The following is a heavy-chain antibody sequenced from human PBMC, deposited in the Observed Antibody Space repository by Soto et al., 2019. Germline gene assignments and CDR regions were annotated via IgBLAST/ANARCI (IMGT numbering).Heavy chain of an antibody. CDR1: GFTFSSYA. J-gene: IGHJ3*02. CDR3: AKDKIIAVAGIRAFDI. V-gene: IGHV3-23*01. CDR2: ISGSGGST. Sequence: EVQLLESGGGLVQPGGSLRLSCAASGFTFSSYAMSWVRQAPGKGLEWVSAISGSGGSTYYADSVTGRFTISRDNSKNTLDLQMNSLRAEDTAVYYCAKDKIIAVAGIRAFDIWGQGTMVTVSS. D-gene: IGHD6-19*01.